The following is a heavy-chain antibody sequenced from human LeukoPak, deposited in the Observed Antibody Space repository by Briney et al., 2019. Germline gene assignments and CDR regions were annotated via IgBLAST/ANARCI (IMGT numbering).Heavy chain of an antibody. CDR3: AKWGDYDILTGYYLPDY. Sequence: PRTSLRLSCVASGVTFTNSVMSWVRQAPGEGLEWGSAITGSEGSSYYADSVKGRFTISRDNSNNTLYLQVHSLRAEDTAVYDCAKWGDYDILTGYYLPDYWGQGTLVTVSS. D-gene: IGHD3-9*01. V-gene: IGHV3-23*01. CDR1: GVTFTNSV. CDR2: ITGSEGSS. J-gene: IGHJ4*02.